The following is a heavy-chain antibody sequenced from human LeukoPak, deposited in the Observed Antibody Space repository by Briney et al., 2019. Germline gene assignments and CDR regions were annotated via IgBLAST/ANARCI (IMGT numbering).Heavy chain of an antibody. J-gene: IGHJ3*02. Sequence: SQTLSPTCTVAGASIIRGGYYWSWIRQHPGKGPEWLAYIYYTGSTYYNPTLKSRVTISVDTSKTQFSLKLSSVTSAATAVYYCAEGYRYGSHLVDAFDICGQATMVSVCS. CDR3: AEGYRYGSHLVDAFDI. V-gene: IGHV4-31*03. CDR1: GASIIRGGYY. D-gene: IGHD5-18*01. CDR2: IYYTGST.